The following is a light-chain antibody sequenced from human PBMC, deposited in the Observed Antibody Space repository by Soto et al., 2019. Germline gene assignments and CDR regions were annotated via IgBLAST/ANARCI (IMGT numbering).Light chain of an antibody. V-gene: IGKV1-6*01. CDR2: AAS. J-gene: IGKJ1*01. CDR3: LQTYNYPRT. CDR1: QGIRND. Sequence: AIQMTQSPSSLSASVKDRVTITCRASQGIRNDLGWYQQKPGKAPKLLIYAASTLQSGVPSRFSGSGSGTDFTLTISSLQPEDSATYYCLQTYNYPRTFGQGTKVEIK.